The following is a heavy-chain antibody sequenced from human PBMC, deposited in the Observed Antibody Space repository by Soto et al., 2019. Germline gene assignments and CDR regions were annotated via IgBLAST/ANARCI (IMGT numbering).Heavy chain of an antibody. Sequence: LVPMSHTCAVDGGSFIGYYGSWIRQPTGKGLEWIGYIYYSGSTNYNPSLKSRVTISVDTSKNQFSLKLSSVTAADTAVYYCAISKTNYGMDVWGKGTTVTVSS. V-gene: IGHV4-59*08. CDR3: AISKTNYGMDV. CDR1: GGSFIGYY. CDR2: IYYSGST. J-gene: IGHJ6*04.